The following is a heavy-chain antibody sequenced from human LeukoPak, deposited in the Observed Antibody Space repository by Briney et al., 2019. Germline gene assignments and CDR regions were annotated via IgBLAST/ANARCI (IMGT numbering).Heavy chain of an antibody. CDR3: ARGFYFVGRQPAYAFDF. D-gene: IGHD3-10*02. CDR2: LYTGGNT. CDR1: GFSVNSNY. V-gene: IGHV3-53*01. J-gene: IGHJ4*02. Sequence: GGSLRLSCAASGFSVNSNYMTWVRQAPGKGLEWVSVLYTGGNTYYAESVQGRFSISRDNSRNTLYLQMNSLRAEDTAVYYCARGFYFVGRQPAYAFDFWGLGTLVSVSS.